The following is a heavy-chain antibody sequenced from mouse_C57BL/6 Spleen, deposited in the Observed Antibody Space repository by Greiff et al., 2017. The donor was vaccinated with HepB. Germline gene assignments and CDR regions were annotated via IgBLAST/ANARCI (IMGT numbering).Heavy chain of an antibody. D-gene: IGHD2-3*01. CDR1: GYTFTSYW. Sequence: VQLQQSGAELVKPGASVKLSCKASGYTFTSYWMHWVKQRPGQGLEWIGMIHPNSGSTNYNEKFKSKATLTVDKSSSTAYMQLSSLTSEDSAVYYCARSDGYTFAYWGQGTLVTVSA. V-gene: IGHV1-64*01. CDR3: ARSDGYTFAY. CDR2: IHPNSGST. J-gene: IGHJ3*01.